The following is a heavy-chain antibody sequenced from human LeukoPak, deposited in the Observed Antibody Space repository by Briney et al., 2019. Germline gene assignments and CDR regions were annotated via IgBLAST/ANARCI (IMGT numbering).Heavy chain of an antibody. J-gene: IGHJ3*02. CDR2: ISSSSSYI. CDR1: GFTFSSYS. V-gene: IGHV3-21*01. CDR3: ARDGYYYDSSGYYQEAFDI. D-gene: IGHD3-22*01. Sequence: GGSLRLSCAASGFTFSSYSMNWVRQAPGKGLEWVSSISSSSSYIYYADSVKGRFTISRDNAKNSLYLQMNSLRAEDTAVYYCARDGYYYDSSGYYQEAFDIWAKGQWSPSLQ.